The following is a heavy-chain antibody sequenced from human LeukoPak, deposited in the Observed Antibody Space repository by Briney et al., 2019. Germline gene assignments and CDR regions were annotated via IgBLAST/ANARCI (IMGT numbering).Heavy chain of an antibody. CDR3: ARDADSSSWSMYYYYGMDV. CDR1: GFTFSNFR. D-gene: IGHD6-13*01. J-gene: IGHJ6*02. Sequence: GGSLRLSCAASGFTFSNFRMHWVRQAPGKGLVWVALIYGDGSFTRYADSVKGRFTISRDNAKNTVYLQMNSLRVEDTAVYYCARDADSSSWSMYYYYGMDVWGQGTTVTVSS. V-gene: IGHV3-74*01. CDR2: IYGDGSFT.